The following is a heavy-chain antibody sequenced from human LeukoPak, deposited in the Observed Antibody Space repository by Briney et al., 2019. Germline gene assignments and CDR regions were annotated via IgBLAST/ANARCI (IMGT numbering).Heavy chain of an antibody. CDR3: ARQMATILDGILDY. CDR1: GFTFNNYN. J-gene: IGHJ4*02. Sequence: PGGSLRLSCAASGFTFNNYNMNWVRQTPGKGLEWVSSITRDSIYTFYADSVKGRFTISRDNSKNTLYLQMNSLKTEDTALYYCARQMATILDGILDYWAREPWSPSPQ. CDR2: ITRDSIYT. D-gene: IGHD5-24*01. V-gene: IGHV3-21*01.